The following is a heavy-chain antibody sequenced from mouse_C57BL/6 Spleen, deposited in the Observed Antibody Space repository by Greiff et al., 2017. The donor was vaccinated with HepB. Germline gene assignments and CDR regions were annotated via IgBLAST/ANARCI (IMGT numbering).Heavy chain of an antibody. Sequence: EVQLQQSGGGLVKPGGSLKLSCAASGFTFSSYAMSWVRQTPEKRLEWVATISDGGSYTYYPDNVKGRFTISRDNAKNNLYLQMSHLKSEDTAMYYCARDRYDYSWFAYWGQGTLVTVSA. CDR1: GFTFSSYA. V-gene: IGHV5-4*01. CDR2: ISDGGSYT. J-gene: IGHJ3*01. CDR3: ARDRYDYSWFAY. D-gene: IGHD2-4*01.